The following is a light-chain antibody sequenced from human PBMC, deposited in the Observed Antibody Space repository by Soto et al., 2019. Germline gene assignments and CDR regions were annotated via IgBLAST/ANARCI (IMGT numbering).Light chain of an antibody. Sequence: DIQMTQSPSTLSASVGDRVTITCRASQSISSWLAWYQQKLGRAPRLLIYDASSLESGVPSRFSGSGYGTEFTLTISSLQPDDFATYYCQQLNSYPLLTFGGGTKVDIK. J-gene: IGKJ4*01. V-gene: IGKV1-5*01. CDR3: QQLNSYPLLT. CDR2: DAS. CDR1: QSISSW.